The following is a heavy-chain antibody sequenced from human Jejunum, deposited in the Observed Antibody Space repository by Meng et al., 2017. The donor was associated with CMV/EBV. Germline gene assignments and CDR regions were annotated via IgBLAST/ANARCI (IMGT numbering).Heavy chain of an antibody. V-gene: IGHV3-30*04. Sequence: SGLSFNNKDMHWVRQTHGKGLEGVAVISNDGDGKTYADSVKGRFTISRDNSKNTLYLQVSSLRAEDTAVYYCARAYCRSTVCQPGYWGQGTLVTVSS. CDR3: ARAYCRSTVCQPGY. J-gene: IGHJ4*02. CDR1: GLSFNNKD. D-gene: IGHD2-2*01. CDR2: ISNDGDGK.